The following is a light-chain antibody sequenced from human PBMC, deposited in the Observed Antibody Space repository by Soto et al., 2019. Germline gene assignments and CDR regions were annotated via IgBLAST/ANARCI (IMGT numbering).Light chain of an antibody. Sequence: EILLTQSPATLSLSPGERATLSCRASQSVDSDLVWYQQIPGRAPRLLIYDASKRATGIPDRFSGSGSGTDFTLTISSLEPEDSAVYYCQQRRDWPRAFGGGTKVEIK. V-gene: IGKV3-11*01. CDR2: DAS. CDR1: QSVDSD. CDR3: QQRRDWPRA. J-gene: IGKJ4*01.